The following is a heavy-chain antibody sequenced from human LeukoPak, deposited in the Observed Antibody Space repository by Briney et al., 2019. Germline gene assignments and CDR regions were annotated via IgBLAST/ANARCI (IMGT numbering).Heavy chain of an antibody. CDR2: IYYSGST. J-gene: IGHJ4*02. Sequence: PSETLSLTCTVSGGSIISSSDFWVWIRQPPGKGLEWIGAIYYSGSTYYDPSLKSRINISVDTSKNQFFLKVTSVTAADTAVYYCARYYGSGSKPVRAIDYWSQGTLVIVSS. CDR3: ARYYGSGSKPVRAIDY. D-gene: IGHD3-10*01. CDR1: GGSIISSSDF. V-gene: IGHV4-39*01.